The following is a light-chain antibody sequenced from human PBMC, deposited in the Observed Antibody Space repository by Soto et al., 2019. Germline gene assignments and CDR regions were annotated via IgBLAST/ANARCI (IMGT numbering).Light chain of an antibody. J-gene: IGLJ3*02. V-gene: IGLV2-14*01. Sequence: SALTQPASVSGSPGQSITISCTGTSSDVGAYDYVSWYQQNPGKAPKLIISEVSDRPSGVSNRFSGSKSGNTASLTISGLQAEDEADYFCSSYTTTNTLWVFGGGTKLTVL. CDR3: SSYTTTNTLWV. CDR1: SSDVGAYDY. CDR2: EVS.